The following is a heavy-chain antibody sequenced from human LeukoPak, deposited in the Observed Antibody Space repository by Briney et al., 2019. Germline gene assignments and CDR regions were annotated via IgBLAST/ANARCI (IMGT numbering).Heavy chain of an antibody. V-gene: IGHV1-2*02. CDR1: GYTFTGYY. J-gene: IGHJ4*02. D-gene: IGHD3-22*01. CDR3: ARGSGTYYYDSSGYYPTFDY. Sequence: ASVKVSFKASGYTFTGYYMHWVRQAPGQGLEWMGWINPNSGGTNYAQKFQGRVTMTRDTSISTAYMELSRLRSDDTAVYYCARGSGTYYYDSSGYYPTFDYWGQGTLVTVSS. CDR2: INPNSGGT.